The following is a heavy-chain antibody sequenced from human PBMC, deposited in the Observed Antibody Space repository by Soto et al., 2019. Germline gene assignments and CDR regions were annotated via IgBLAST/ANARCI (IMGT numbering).Heavy chain of an antibody. V-gene: IGHV3-23*01. CDR3: AKPLAVDFDY. Sequence: GGSLRLSCAASGFTFSSHAMMWVRQAPGKGLEWVSGISVNGGSTYYADSVKGRFTISRDNSKNTLYLQMNSLRVEDTAIYYCAKPLAVDFDYWGQGTLVTVSS. D-gene: IGHD6-19*01. J-gene: IGHJ4*02. CDR2: ISVNGGST. CDR1: GFTFSSHA.